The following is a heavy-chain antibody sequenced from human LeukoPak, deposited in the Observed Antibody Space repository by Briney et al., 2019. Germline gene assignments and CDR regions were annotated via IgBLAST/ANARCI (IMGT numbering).Heavy chain of an antibody. CDR3: ARGLGGVGEPYYYYYYMDV. CDR2: MNPNSCNT. Sequence: GASVKVSCKASGYTFTSYDINWVRQATGQGLEWMGWMNPNSCNTGYAQKFQGRVTMTRNTSISTAYMELSSLRSEDTAVYYCARGLGGVGEPYYYYYYMDVWGKGTTVTISS. V-gene: IGHV1-8*01. D-gene: IGHD3-10*01. CDR1: GYTFTSYD. J-gene: IGHJ6*03.